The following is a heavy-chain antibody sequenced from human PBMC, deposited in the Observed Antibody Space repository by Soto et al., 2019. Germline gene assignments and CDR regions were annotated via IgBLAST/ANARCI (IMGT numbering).Heavy chain of an antibody. D-gene: IGHD1-26*01. Sequence: QVQLQESGPGLVKPSQTLSLTCTVSGGSISSGGYYWSWIRQHPGKGLEWIGYIYYSGSTYYNPSLKSRVTISVDTSKNQFSLKLSSVTAADTAVYYCARDRRGGGYENDYYYYGMDVWGQGTTVTVSS. CDR1: GGSISSGGYY. CDR2: IYYSGST. CDR3: ARDRRGGGYENDYYYYGMDV. V-gene: IGHV4-31*03. J-gene: IGHJ6*02.